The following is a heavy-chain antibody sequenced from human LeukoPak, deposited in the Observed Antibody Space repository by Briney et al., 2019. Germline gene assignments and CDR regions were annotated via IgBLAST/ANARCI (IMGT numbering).Heavy chain of an antibody. Sequence: GESLKISCKGSGYSFTSYWISWVRQMPGKGLEWMGRIDPSDSYTNYSPSFQGHATISADKSISTAYLQWSSLKASGTAMYYCARQRAIVVVPAAISPWGQGTLVTVSS. CDR1: GYSFTSYW. CDR2: IDPSDSYT. CDR3: ARQRAIVVVPAAISP. V-gene: IGHV5-10-1*01. J-gene: IGHJ5*02. D-gene: IGHD2-2*01.